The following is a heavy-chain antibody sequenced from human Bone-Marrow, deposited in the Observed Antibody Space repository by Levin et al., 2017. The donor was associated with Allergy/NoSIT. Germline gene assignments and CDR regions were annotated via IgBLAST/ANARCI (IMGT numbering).Heavy chain of an antibody. D-gene: IGHD3-10*01. Sequence: SQTLSLTCTVSGGSISSGGYYWSWIRQHPGKGLEWIGYIYYSGSTYYNPSLKSRVTISVDTSKNQFSLKLSSVTAADTAVYYCARRRMVQGVTTFDPWGQGTLVTVSS. CDR2: IYYSGST. J-gene: IGHJ5*02. V-gene: IGHV4-31*03. CDR1: GGSISSGGYY. CDR3: ARRRMVQGVTTFDP.